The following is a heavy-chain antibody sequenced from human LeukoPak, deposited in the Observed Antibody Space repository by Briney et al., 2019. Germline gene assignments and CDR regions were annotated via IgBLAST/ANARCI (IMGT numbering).Heavy chain of an antibody. CDR1: GFTFDDYA. Sequence: GRSLRLSCAASGFTFDDYAMHWVRQAPGKGLEWVSGISWNSGSIGYADSVKGRFTISRDNAKNSLYLQMNSLRAEDMALYYCAKVRSAEWNAPDAFDIWGQGTMVTVSS. CDR3: AKVRSAEWNAPDAFDI. CDR2: ISWNSGSI. V-gene: IGHV3-9*03. J-gene: IGHJ3*02. D-gene: IGHD1-1*01.